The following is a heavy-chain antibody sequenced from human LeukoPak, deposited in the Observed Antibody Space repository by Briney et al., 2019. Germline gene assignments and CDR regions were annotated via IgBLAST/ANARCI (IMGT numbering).Heavy chain of an antibody. CDR1: GFTFDDYG. Sequence: GGSLRLSCAASGFTFDDYGMSWVRQAPGKGLEWVSGINWNGGSTGYADSVKGRFTISRDNAKNSLYLQMNSLRAEDTALYHCARFSSAGYYYYMDVWGKGTTVTISS. J-gene: IGHJ6*03. V-gene: IGHV3-20*01. CDR3: ARFSSAGYYYYMDV. D-gene: IGHD6-6*01. CDR2: INWNGGST.